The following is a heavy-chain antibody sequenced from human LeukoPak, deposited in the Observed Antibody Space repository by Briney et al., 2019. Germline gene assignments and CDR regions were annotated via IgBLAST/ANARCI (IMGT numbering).Heavy chain of an antibody. D-gene: IGHD1-1*01. CDR1: GFTFSSYS. J-gene: IGHJ3*02. Sequence: PGGSLRLSCAASGFTFSSYSMCWVRQAPGKGLAWVSVISGSGGSTYYADSVKGRFTISRDNSKNTLYLQLNSLRAENTAVYYCAKRLTTGAKAFDIWGHGTMVTVSS. V-gene: IGHV3-23*01. CDR3: AKRLTTGAKAFDI. CDR2: ISGSGGST.